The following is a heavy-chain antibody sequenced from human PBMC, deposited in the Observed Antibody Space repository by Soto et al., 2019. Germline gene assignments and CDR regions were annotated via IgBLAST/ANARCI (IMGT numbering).Heavy chain of an antibody. CDR2: TNPGDGST. J-gene: IGHJ4*02. D-gene: IGHD3-10*02. CDR1: GYSLTSYY. CDR3: ARSYVTSRPIDY. V-gene: IGHV1-46*01. Sequence: QVHLVQSGAEVKKPGASVKVSCKASGYSLTSYYMHWVRQAPGQGLEWMGITNPGDGSTRYAQKFKGRVTMTSDTCTSPGYMEMSSLTSEETGVYYCARSYVTSRPIDYWGQGTLVTVSS.